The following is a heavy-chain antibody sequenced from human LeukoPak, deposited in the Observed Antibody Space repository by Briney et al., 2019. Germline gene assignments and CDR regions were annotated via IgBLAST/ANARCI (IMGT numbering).Heavy chain of an antibody. CDR3: AREASHSSSSWRDGDY. Sequence: PGGSLRLSCAASGFTFSSYWMSWVRQAPGKGLEWVANIKQDGSEKYYVDSVKGRFTISRDNAKNSLYLQMNSLRAEDTAVYYCAREASHSSSSWRDGDYWGQGTLVTVSS. V-gene: IGHV3-7*01. CDR2: IKQDGSEK. D-gene: IGHD6-6*01. CDR1: GFTFSSYW. J-gene: IGHJ4*02.